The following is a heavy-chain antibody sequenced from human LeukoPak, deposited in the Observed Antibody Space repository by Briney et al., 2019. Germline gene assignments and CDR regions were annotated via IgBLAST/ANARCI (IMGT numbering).Heavy chain of an antibody. CDR2: ISGAGITT. Sequence: GGSLRLSCAASGFTFNTCAMNWVRQAPGKGLEWVSSISGAGITTDYADSVKGRFTISRDNSKNTLYLQMNSLRAEDTVMYYCAKDVRGYNRPFDYWGQGTLVTVSS. CDR3: AKDVRGYNRPFDY. J-gene: IGHJ4*02. CDR1: GFTFNTCA. V-gene: IGHV3-23*01. D-gene: IGHD3-10*02.